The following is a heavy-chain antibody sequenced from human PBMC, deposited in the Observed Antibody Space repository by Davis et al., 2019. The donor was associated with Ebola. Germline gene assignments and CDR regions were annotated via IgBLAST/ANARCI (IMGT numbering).Heavy chain of an antibody. CDR3: AKEGGSPQYFGY. V-gene: IGHV3-30*18. CDR1: GFTFNTYG. D-gene: IGHD3-16*01. Sequence: GESLKISCAASGFTFNTYGMHWVRQAPGKGLEWVAFISYDGSNKYYADSVKGRFTISRDNSKNTLYVQMNSLRAEDTAVYYCAKEGGSPQYFGYWGQGTLVTVSS. CDR2: ISYDGSNK. J-gene: IGHJ4*02.